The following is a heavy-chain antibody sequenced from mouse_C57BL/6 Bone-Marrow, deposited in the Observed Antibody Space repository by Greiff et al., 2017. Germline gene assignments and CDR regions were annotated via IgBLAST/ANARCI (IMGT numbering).Heavy chain of an antibody. V-gene: IGHV1-64*01. J-gene: IGHJ4*01. D-gene: IGHD3-2*02. CDR3: AREEQAIPYAMDY. CDR1: GYAFSSSW. Sequence: VQLQQPGPELVKPGASVKISCKASGYAFSSSWMHWVKQRPGTGLAWVGMIYPNSGSTNYNGKFKGKATLTADKSSSTAYMQLSSLTSEDSAVYFCAREEQAIPYAMDYWGQGTSVTVSS. CDR2: IYPNSGST.